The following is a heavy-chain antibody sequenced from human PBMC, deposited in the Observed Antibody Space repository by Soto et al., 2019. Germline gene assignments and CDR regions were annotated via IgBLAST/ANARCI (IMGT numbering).Heavy chain of an antibody. D-gene: IGHD2-15*01. CDR2: ISGSGGST. J-gene: IGHJ4*02. CDR3: AKESVAFRDGPRAFDY. V-gene: IGHV3-23*01. Sequence: GGSLRLSCAASGFTFSSYAMSWVRQAPGKGLEWVSAISGSGGSTYYADSVKGRFTISRDNSKNTLYLQMNSLRAEDTAVYYCAKESVAFRDGPRAFDYWGQGTLVTVSS. CDR1: GFTFSSYA.